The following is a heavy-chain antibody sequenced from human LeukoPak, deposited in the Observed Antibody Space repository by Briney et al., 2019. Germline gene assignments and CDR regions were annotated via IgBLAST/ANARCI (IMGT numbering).Heavy chain of an antibody. Sequence: GGSLRLSCSAAAFTFSSYAMHWVRQAPGKGLEYVSAISSNGGSTYYADSVKGRFTISRDNSKNTLYLQMSSLRAEDTAVYYCVKGPHIVVVTAIYDYWGQGTLVTVSS. D-gene: IGHD2-21*02. CDR2: ISSNGGST. CDR1: AFTFSSYA. CDR3: VKGPHIVVVTAIYDY. V-gene: IGHV3-64D*09. J-gene: IGHJ4*02.